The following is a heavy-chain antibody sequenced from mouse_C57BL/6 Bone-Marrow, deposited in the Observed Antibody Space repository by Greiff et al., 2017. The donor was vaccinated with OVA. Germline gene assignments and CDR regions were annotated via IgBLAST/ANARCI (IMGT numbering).Heavy chain of an antibody. CDR1: GYTFTSYW. Sequence: QVQLQQSGAELVMPGASVKLSCKASGYTFTSYWMHWVKQRPGQGLEWIGEIDPSDSYTNYNQKFKGKSTLTVDKSSSTAYMQLSSLTSEDSAVYYCAREGLRRRVYDMDYWGQGTSVTVSS. CDR3: AREGLRRRVYDMDY. V-gene: IGHV1-69*01. J-gene: IGHJ4*01. D-gene: IGHD2-2*01. CDR2: IDPSDSYT.